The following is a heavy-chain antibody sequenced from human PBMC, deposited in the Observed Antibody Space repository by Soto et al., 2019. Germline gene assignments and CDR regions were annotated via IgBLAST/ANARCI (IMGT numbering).Heavy chain of an antibody. V-gene: IGHV1-18*01. CDR2: ISAYNGNT. D-gene: IGHD3-10*01. Sequence: ASVEVSCKASGYTFTSNGISWVRQAPGQGLEWMGWISAYNGNTNYAQKLQGRVTMTTDTSTSTAYMELRSLRSDDTAVYYSARVGLWFGESHYYGMDVWGQGTTVTVSS. J-gene: IGHJ6*02. CDR1: GYTFTSNG. CDR3: ARVGLWFGESHYYGMDV.